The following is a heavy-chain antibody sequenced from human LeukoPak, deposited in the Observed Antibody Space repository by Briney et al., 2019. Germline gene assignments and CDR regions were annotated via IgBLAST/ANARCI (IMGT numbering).Heavy chain of an antibody. CDR2: IDSAGTNT. V-gene: IGHV3-74*01. CDR3: ARNMVRGVMRVYGMDV. J-gene: IGHJ6*02. CDR1: GFTFSSYW. D-gene: IGHD3-10*01. Sequence: SGGSLRLSCAASGFTFSSYWMHWVRQAPGKGLVWVSCIDSAGTNTYYADSVKGRFTISRDNSKNTLYLQMNSLRAEDTAVYYCARNMVRGVMRVYGMDVWGQGTTVTVSS.